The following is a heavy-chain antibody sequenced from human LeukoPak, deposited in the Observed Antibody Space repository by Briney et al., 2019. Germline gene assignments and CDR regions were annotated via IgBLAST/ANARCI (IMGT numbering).Heavy chain of an antibody. CDR1: GFTFSSYW. CDR3: ARDKAAYYAYAHWFDP. D-gene: IGHD3-22*01. V-gene: IGHV3-74*01. CDR2: INSDGSGT. J-gene: IGHJ5*02. Sequence: GGSLRLSCAVSGFTFSSYWMHWVRQAPGKGLVWVSRINSDGSGTGYADSVKGRFTISRDNAKNSLYLQMNSLRAEDTAVYYCARDKAAYYAYAHWFDPWGQGTLVTVSS.